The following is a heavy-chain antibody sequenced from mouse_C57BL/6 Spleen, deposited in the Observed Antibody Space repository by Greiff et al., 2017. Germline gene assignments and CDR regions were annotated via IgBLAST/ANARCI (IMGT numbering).Heavy chain of an antibody. Sequence: DVKLVESGPELVKPGDSVKISCKASGYSFTGYFMNWVMQSHGKSLEWIGRINPYNGDTFYNQKFKGKATLTVDKSSSTAHMELRSLTSEDSAVYYCAKDDYDEKYGYAMDYWGQGTSVTVSS. CDR3: AKDDYDEKYGYAMDY. J-gene: IGHJ4*01. CDR2: INPYNGDT. V-gene: IGHV1-20*01. CDR1: GYSFTGYF. D-gene: IGHD2-4*01.